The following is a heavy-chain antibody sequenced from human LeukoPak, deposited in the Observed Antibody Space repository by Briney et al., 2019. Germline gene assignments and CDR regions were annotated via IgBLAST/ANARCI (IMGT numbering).Heavy chain of an antibody. CDR1: GFTFSSYA. CDR3: AKGGLVHRFDP. V-gene: IGHV3-23*01. CDR2: ISGSGDNT. J-gene: IGHJ5*02. Sequence: GGSLILSCAASGFTFSSYAMSWVRQAPGKGLEWVSGISGSGDNTYYADSVKGRFTISRDNSKNTLYLQMNSLRADDTAVYYCAKGGLVHRFDPWGQGTLVTVSS.